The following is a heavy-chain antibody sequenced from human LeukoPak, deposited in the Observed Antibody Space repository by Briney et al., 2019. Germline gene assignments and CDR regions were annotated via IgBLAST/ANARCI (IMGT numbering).Heavy chain of an antibody. Sequence: SETLSLTCTVSGGSLSSSSYYWGWIRQPPGKGLEWIGSIYYSGSTYYNPSLKSRVTISVDTSKNQFSLKLSSVTAADTAVYYCARPAKDGYYDYWGQGTLVTVSS. CDR1: GGSLSSSSYY. J-gene: IGHJ4*02. CDR3: ARPAKDGYYDY. D-gene: IGHD6-25*01. CDR2: IYYSGST. V-gene: IGHV4-39*07.